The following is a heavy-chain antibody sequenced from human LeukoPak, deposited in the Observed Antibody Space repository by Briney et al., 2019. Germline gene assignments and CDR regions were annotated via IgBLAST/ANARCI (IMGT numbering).Heavy chain of an antibody. D-gene: IGHD3-16*01. CDR2: INADNGNT. CDR1: GYTFTSYA. Sequence: GASVKVSCKASGYTFTSYAMHWVRQAPGQRLEWMGWINADNGNTKYSQKFQGRVTITRDTSANTDYMELSSLRSEDTAVYYCVRGGGSPWGQGTLVTASS. CDR3: VRGGGSP. J-gene: IGHJ4*02. V-gene: IGHV1-3*01.